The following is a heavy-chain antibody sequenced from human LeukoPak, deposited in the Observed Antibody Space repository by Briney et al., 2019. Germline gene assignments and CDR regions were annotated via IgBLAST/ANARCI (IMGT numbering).Heavy chain of an antibody. V-gene: IGHV5-51*01. CDR3: ARQRPIVVVVAATGGWFDP. D-gene: IGHD2-15*01. CDR1: GYSFTSYW. J-gene: IGHJ5*02. CDR2: IYPGDSDT. Sequence: GGPLKITWQGFGYSFTSYWFGWVRQLPGKGLGWTGIIYPGDSDTRYSPSFQGQVTISAGKSISTAYLQWSSLKASDTAMYYCARQRPIVVVVAATGGWFDPWGQGTLVTVSS.